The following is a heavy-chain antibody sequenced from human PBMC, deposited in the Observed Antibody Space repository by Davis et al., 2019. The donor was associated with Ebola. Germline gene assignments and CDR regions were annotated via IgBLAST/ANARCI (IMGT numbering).Heavy chain of an antibody. D-gene: IGHD1-26*01. CDR1: GYTFTGYY. Sequence: AASVKVSCKASGYTFTGYYMHWVRQAPGQGLAWMGRSNPNRGDTNYAQKVQGRVTRTRDTSTRTVYMGLSSLRSEDTAVYYCARVFNRDGGSYSYFFDYWGQGTPVTVSS. J-gene: IGHJ4*02. V-gene: IGHV1-2*06. CDR2: SNPNRGDT. CDR3: ARVFNRDGGSYSYFFDY.